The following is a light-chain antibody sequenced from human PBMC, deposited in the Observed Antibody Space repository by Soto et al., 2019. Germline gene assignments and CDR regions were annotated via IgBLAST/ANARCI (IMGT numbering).Light chain of an antibody. J-gene: IGKJ1*01. CDR3: QQSTT. CDR2: AAS. V-gene: IGKV3-15*01. Sequence: EIVMAQSPATLSVSPGERATLSCRASQSVSTNLAWYQQKPGQAPRLLIYAASTRATGTPARFSGSGSGTEFTLTISSLQSEDFALYYCQQSTTFGQGTK. CDR1: QSVSTN.